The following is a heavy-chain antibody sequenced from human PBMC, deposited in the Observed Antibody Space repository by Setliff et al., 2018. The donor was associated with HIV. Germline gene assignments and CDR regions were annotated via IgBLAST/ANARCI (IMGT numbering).Heavy chain of an antibody. CDR2: VNLPKTL. V-gene: IGHV4-39*07. J-gene: IGHJ4*02. Sequence: PSETLSLTCTFSSGSISSSSYYWGWIRQPPGKGLEWIGEVNLPKTLNYNPSLESRITISVDTSKKQFSLDLSSVTAADTAVYFCARAIVKTGYHTKSRVFDYWGQGTLVTVSS. CDR1: SGSISSSSYY. CDR3: ARAIVKTGYHTKSRVFDY. D-gene: IGHD3-9*01.